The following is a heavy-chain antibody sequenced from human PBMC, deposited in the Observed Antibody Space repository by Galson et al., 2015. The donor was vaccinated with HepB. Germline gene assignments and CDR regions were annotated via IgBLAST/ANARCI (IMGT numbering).Heavy chain of an antibody. Sequence: SLRLSCAASGFSVNDNNMCWVRQAPGKGLEWVSVVHGNGDIYYADSVKGRFSTSRDIRMNTLSLHMKSLRAEDTAMYYCASFGGSYIGSWGQGTLVTVPS. CDR1: GFSVNDNN. J-gene: IGHJ4*02. V-gene: IGHV3-53*01. CDR2: VHGNGDI. CDR3: ASFGGSYIGS. D-gene: IGHD3-16*01.